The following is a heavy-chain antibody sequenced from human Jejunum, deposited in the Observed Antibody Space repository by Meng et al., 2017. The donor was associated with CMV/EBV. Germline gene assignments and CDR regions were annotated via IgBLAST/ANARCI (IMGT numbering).Heavy chain of an antibody. D-gene: IGHD4-17*01. Sequence: FSTYAISWVRQAPGQGLEWMGGFMPIFDIERYSQKFQGRVTMSADRSTSTVYMELSRLRSEDTAVYYCARDHPRGGDYGDLYYGMDVWGQGTTVTVSS. CDR1: FSTYA. V-gene: IGHV1-69*17. J-gene: IGHJ6*02. CDR3: ARDHPRGGDYGDLYYGMDV. CDR2: FMPIFDIE.